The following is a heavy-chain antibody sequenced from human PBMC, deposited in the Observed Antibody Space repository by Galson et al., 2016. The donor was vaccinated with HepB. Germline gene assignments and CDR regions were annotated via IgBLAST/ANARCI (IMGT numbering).Heavy chain of an antibody. CDR1: GFTFSSFT. CDR2: IGGVSVTYI. CDR3: ARASPGMDV. J-gene: IGHJ6*02. Sequence: SLRLSCAASGFTFSSFTMNWVRQAPGKGLEWVSCIGGVSVTYIYYADSAKGRFTISRNNAKNSLYLQMNSLGAEDMAVYYCARASPGMDVWGQGTTVTVSS. V-gene: IGHV3-21*01.